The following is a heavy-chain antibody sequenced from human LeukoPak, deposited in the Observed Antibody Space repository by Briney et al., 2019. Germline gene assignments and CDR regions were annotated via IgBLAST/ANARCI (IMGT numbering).Heavy chain of an antibody. CDR1: GFTVSSNY. CDR2: IYSGGST. V-gene: IGHV3-53*01. CDR3: ARGKWELPAPYFDY. Sequence: GGSLRLSCAASGFTVSSNYMSWVRQAPGKGLEWVSVIYSGGSTYYADSVKGRFTISRDNSKNTLYLQMNSLRAEDTAVYYCARGKWELPAPYFDYWGQGTLVTVSS. J-gene: IGHJ4*02. D-gene: IGHD1-26*01.